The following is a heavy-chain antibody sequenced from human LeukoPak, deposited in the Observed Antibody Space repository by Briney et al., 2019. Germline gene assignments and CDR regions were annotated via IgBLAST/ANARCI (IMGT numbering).Heavy chain of an antibody. Sequence: PSETLSLTCTVSGGSISTGGYYWSRIRQHPGKGLEWIGYIYYSGTTYYNPSLKSRVTISVDTSQNQFSLKLSSVTAADTAVYYCARGEVGAWFDPWGQGTLVTVSS. D-gene: IGHD1-26*01. V-gene: IGHV4-31*03. CDR3: ARGEVGAWFDP. J-gene: IGHJ5*02. CDR1: GGSISTGGYY. CDR2: IYYSGTT.